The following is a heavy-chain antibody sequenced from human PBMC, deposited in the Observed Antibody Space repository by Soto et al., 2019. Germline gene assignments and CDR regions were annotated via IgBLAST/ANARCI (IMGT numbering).Heavy chain of an antibody. CDR2: ICGSGGNT. CDR3: AYGGGRYGCGGGDFDY. CDR1: GFTFSSYA. Sequence: EVQLLESGGGLVQPGGSLRLSCAASGFTFSSYAMTWVRQAPGKGLEWVSGICGSGGNTYYADSVKGRFTISRDNSTKTRYLNMSGLSADDTAVYYCAYGGGRYGCGGGDFDYWGEGTLVTVSS. V-gene: IGHV3-23*01. D-gene: IGHD3-16*01. J-gene: IGHJ4*02.